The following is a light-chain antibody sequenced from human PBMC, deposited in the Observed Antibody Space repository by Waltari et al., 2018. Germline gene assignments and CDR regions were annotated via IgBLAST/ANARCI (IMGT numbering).Light chain of an antibody. V-gene: IGKV3D-15*01. Sequence: ETMMPQSPDTLSVSPGERATHSCRASQSISSNLAWYQQKPGQAPRLLIFGVSTRATGIPARFSGSGSGTEFTLTISSLESEDFGIYYCQQYNNWPPEMYTFGQGTKLEI. CDR2: GVS. CDR3: QQYNNWPPEMYT. CDR1: QSISSN. J-gene: IGKJ2*01.